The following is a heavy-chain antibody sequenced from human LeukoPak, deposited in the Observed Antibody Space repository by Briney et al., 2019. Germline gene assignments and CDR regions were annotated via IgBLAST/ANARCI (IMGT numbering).Heavy chain of an antibody. CDR3: ARVGGSTWYRSFDH. Sequence: ASVKVSCKASGYIFTNYYMHWVRQAPGQGLEWMGMIDLSGGSTSYAQKFRGRVTMTWDTSTSTVYMDLTTLRSEDTAVYYCARVGGSTWYRSFDHWGQGTLVTVSS. V-gene: IGHV1-46*01. D-gene: IGHD6-13*01. CDR1: GYIFTNYY. CDR2: IDLSGGST. J-gene: IGHJ4*02.